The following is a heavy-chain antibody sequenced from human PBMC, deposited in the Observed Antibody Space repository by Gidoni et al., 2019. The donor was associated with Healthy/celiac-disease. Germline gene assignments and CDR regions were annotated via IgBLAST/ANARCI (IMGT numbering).Heavy chain of an antibody. CDR2: MNPNSGNT. V-gene: IGHV1-8*01. CDR1: GYTFTSYA. CDR3: ARLIRDIITQTIDY. D-gene: IGHD3-10*01. J-gene: IGHJ4*02. Sequence: QMQLVQSGAEVKKPGASVKVSCQASGYTFTSYAINWVRQATGQGLEWMGWMNPNSGNTGYAQKFQGRVTMTRNTSISTAYMELSSLRSEDTAVYYCARLIRDIITQTIDYWGQGTLVTVSS.